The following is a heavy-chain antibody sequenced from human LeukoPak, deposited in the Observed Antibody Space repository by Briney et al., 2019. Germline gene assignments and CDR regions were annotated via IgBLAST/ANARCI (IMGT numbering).Heavy chain of an antibody. J-gene: IGHJ3*02. CDR1: GFTFSSYS. V-gene: IGHV3-48*02. CDR2: ISSSSSTI. Sequence: GGSLRLSCAASGFTFSSYSMNWVRQAAGKGLEWVSYISSSSSTIYYADSVKGRFTISRDNAKNSLYLQMNSLRDEDTAVYYCAREFACGGDCGPAFDIWGQGTMVTVSS. D-gene: IGHD2-21*02. CDR3: AREFACGGDCGPAFDI.